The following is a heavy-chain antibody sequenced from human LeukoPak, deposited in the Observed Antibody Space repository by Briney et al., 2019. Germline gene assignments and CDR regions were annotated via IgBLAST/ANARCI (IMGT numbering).Heavy chain of an antibody. J-gene: IGHJ4*02. CDR2: IYYSGST. D-gene: IGHD4-17*01. V-gene: IGHV4-39*01. CDR1: GGSISSSSYY. CDR3: ARQDYGSSDY. Sequence: PSETLSLTCTVSGGSISSSSYYWGWIRQPPGKGLEWIGSIYYSGSTYYNPSLKRRVTISVDTSKNQFSLKLSSVTAADTAVYYCARQDYGSSDYWGQETLVTVSS.